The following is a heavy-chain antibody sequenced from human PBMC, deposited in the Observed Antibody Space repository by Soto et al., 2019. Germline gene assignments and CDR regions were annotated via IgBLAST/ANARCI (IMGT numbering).Heavy chain of an antibody. D-gene: IGHD6-19*01. CDR1: GFSLSTIGVR. CDR3: THRRVWSSDWYDWFVT. CDR2: ISWNDEK. Sequence: SGPTLVNTTQTLTLTCTFSGFSLSTIGVRVGWIRQPPGMALEWLAIISWNDEKHYSPSLKNRLTITKDTSKNQVVLTITNMDPLVTATYYCTHRRVWSSDWYDWFVTWCPGMLLTVSS. J-gene: IGHJ5*02. V-gene: IGHV2-5*01.